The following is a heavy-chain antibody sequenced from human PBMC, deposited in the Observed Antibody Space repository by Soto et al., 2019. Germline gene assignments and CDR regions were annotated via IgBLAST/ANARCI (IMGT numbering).Heavy chain of an antibody. V-gene: IGHV3-30-3*01. CDR2: ISYDGSNK. CDR1: GFTFSSYA. Sequence: QVQLVEPGGGVVQPGRSLRLSCAASGFTFSSYAMHWVRQAPGKGLEWVAVISYDGSNKYYADSVKGRFTISRDNSKNTLYLQMNSLRAGDTAVYYCVRDRISGSSWSYYFDYWGQGTLVTVSS. J-gene: IGHJ4*02. CDR3: VRDRISGSSWSYYFDY. D-gene: IGHD6-13*01.